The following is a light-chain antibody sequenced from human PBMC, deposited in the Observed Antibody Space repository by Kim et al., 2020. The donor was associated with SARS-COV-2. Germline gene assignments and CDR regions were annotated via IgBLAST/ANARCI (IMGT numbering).Light chain of an antibody. J-gene: IGLJ3*02. V-gene: IGLV3-21*03. CDR2: GDS. CDR3: QVWDSSSDHPV. CDR1: NMGSKS. Sequence: QRKTVRVTGGRNNMGSKSVLWYQQKPGQAPVLVIYGDSDRHSGIPERFSGSNSGNTATLTISRVEAGDEADYYCQVWDSSSDHPVFGGGTQLTVL.